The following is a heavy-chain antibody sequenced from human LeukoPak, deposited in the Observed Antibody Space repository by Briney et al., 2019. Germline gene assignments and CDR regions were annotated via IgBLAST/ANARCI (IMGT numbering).Heavy chain of an antibody. V-gene: IGHV3-72*01. CDR2: TRNKANSYTT. CDR3: ASALGYCSGTSCDY. J-gene: IGHJ4*02. CDR1: GFTFSDHY. D-gene: IGHD2-2*01. Sequence: GGSLRLSCAASGFTFSDHYMDWVRQAPGEGLEWVGRTRNKANSYTTEYAASVKGRFTISRDDSKNSLYLQMNSLKTEDTAVYYCASALGYCSGTSCDYWGQGTLVTVSS.